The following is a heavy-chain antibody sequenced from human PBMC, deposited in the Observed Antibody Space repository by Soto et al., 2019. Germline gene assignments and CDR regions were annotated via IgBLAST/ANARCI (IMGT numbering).Heavy chain of an antibody. D-gene: IGHD2-15*01. CDR1: GGSFSGYY. CDR3: ARGRYCSGGSCYLNWFDP. J-gene: IGHJ5*02. CDR2: INHSGST. V-gene: IGHV4-34*01. Sequence: TSETLSLTRAVYGGSFSGYYWSWIRQPPGKGLEWIGEINHSGSTNYNPSLKSRVTISVDTSKNQFSLKLSSVTAADTAVYYCARGRYCSGGSCYLNWFDPWGQGTLVTVSS.